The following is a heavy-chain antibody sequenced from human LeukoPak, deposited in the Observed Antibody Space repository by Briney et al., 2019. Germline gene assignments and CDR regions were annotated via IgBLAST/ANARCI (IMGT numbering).Heavy chain of an antibody. CDR2: MYTNGGS. CDR3: ARGYYGGAVDS. Sequence: SETLSLTCTVSGGSINSQYWSWIRQPAGKGLEWIGRMYTNGGSDYNPSLKSRVTMSVDTSKKQFSLKLNSMTAADTAVYYCARGYYGGAVDSWGQGILVIVSS. CDR1: GGSINSQY. J-gene: IGHJ4*02. D-gene: IGHD3-16*01. V-gene: IGHV4-4*07.